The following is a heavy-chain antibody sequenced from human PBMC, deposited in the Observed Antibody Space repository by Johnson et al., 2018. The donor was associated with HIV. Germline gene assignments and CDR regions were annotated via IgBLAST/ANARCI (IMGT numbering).Heavy chain of an antibody. J-gene: IGHJ3*02. CDR1: GFTFSNAW. V-gene: IGHV3-30*02. Sequence: QVQLVESWGGLVQPGGSLRLSCAASGFTFSNAWMSWVRQAPGKGLEWVTFIRYDGSNKYFAEFVKGRFTISRDNSKNTLYLQMNSLRAEDTAVYYCAKSNSLGGAGYQPHDAFDIWGQGTMVTVSS. CDR2: IRYDGSNK. CDR3: AKSNSLGGAGYQPHDAFDI. D-gene: IGHD3-9*01.